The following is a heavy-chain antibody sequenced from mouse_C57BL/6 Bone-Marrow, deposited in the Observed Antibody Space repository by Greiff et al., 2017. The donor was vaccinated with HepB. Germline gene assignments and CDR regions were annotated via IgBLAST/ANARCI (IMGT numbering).Heavy chain of an antibody. CDR2: ISYDGSN. J-gene: IGHJ3*01. Sequence: EVKLQESGPGLVKPSQSLSLTCSVTGYSITSGYYWNWIRQFPGNKLEWMGYISYDGSNNYNPSLKNRISITRDTSKNQFFLKLNSVTTEDTATYYCAEGIWFAYWGQGTLVTVSA. CDR3: AEGIWFAY. CDR1: GYSITSGYY. V-gene: IGHV3-6*01.